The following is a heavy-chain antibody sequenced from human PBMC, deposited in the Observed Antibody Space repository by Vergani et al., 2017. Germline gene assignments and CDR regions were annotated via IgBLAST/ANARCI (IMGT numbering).Heavy chain of an antibody. CDR3: ARGVADCSSTRCYIAEFDY. Sequence: QVQLVQSGAEVKKPGASVKVSCKASGYTFTSYGISWVRQAPGQGLEWMGWISAYNGNTNYAQKLQGRVTMTTDTSTSTAYMELMSLRSDDTAVYYCARGVADCSSTRCYIAEFDYWGQGTLVTVSS. CDR2: ISAYNGNT. D-gene: IGHD2-2*02. V-gene: IGHV1-18*01. J-gene: IGHJ4*02. CDR1: GYTFTSYG.